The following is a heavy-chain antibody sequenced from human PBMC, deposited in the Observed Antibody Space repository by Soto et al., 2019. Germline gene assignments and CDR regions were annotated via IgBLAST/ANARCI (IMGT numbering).Heavy chain of an antibody. CDR1: GFTFSSYG. CDR2: ISYDGSNK. J-gene: IGHJ6*02. D-gene: IGHD6-13*01. Sequence: QVQLVESGGGVVQPGRSLRLSCAASGFTFSSYGMHWVRQAPGKGLEWVAVISYDGSNKYYADSVKGRFTISRDNSKNTVYLQQNSLRAEDTAVYYCAKDRLLAAAGTGTYYYYYYGMDVWGQGTTVTVSS. V-gene: IGHV3-30*18. CDR3: AKDRLLAAAGTGTYYYYYYGMDV.